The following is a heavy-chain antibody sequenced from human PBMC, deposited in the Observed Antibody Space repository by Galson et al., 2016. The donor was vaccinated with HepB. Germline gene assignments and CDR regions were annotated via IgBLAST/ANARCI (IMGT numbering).Heavy chain of an antibody. CDR1: GYTFTTYN. V-gene: IGHV1-46*03. CDR2: INPSGGSP. Sequence: SVKVSCKASGYTFTTYNIHWVRLAPGQGLEWMGIINPSGGSPNYAQKFQGRVTLTSDTSTSTVYMQLGSLRSDDTAVYYCTRGDGFWTGYFDFWGQGIPVTVSS. D-gene: IGHD3/OR15-3a*01. J-gene: IGHJ4*02. CDR3: TRGDGFWTGYFDF.